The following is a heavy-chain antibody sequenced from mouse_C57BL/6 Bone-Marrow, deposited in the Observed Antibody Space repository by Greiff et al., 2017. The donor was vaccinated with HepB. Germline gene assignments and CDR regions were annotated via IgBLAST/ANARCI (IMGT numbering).Heavy chain of an antibody. CDR3: ARHIPITTVVARDAMDY. J-gene: IGHJ4*01. V-gene: IGHV1-81*01. Sequence: VQLQQSGAELARPGASVKLSCKASGYTFTSYGISWVKQRTGQGLEWIGEIYPRSGNTYYNEKFKGKATLTADKSSSTAYMELRSLTSEDSAVYFCARHIPITTVVARDAMDYWGQGTSVTVSS. CDR1: GYTFTSYG. CDR2: IYPRSGNT. D-gene: IGHD1-1*01.